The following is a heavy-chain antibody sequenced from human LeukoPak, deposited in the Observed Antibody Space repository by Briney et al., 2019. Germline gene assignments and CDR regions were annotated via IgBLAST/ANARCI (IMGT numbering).Heavy chain of an antibody. CDR3: ARYYDSSGYYDGHFDY. CDR1: GYTFTSYG. Sequence: ASVKVSYKASGYTFTSYGISWVRQAPGQGLEWMGWISAYNGNTNYAQKLQGRVTMTTDTSTSTAYMELRSLRSDDTAVYYCARYYDSSGYYDGHFDYWGQGTLVTVSS. D-gene: IGHD3-22*01. J-gene: IGHJ4*02. CDR2: ISAYNGNT. V-gene: IGHV1-18*01.